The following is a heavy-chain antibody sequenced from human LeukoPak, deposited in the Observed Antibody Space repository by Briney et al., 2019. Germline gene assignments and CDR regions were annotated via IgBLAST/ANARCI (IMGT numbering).Heavy chain of an antibody. CDR1: GFTFSSYA. D-gene: IGHD5-12*01. V-gene: IGHV3-23*01. J-gene: IGHJ4*02. Sequence: PGGSLRLSCAASGFTFSSYAMSWVRQAPGKGLEWVSAISGSGGSTYYADSVKGRFTISSDNSKNTLYLQMNSLRAEDTAVYYCAKVLGSGYDFDYWGQGTLVTVSS. CDR3: AKVLGSGYDFDY. CDR2: ISGSGGST.